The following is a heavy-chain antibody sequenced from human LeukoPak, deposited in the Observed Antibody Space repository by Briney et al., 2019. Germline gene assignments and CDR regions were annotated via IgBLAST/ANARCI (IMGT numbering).Heavy chain of an antibody. D-gene: IGHD6-25*01. V-gene: IGHV4-34*01. CDR2: INHSGST. CDR1: GGSFSGYY. Sequence: SETLSLTCAVYGGSFSGYYWSWIRQPPGKGLEWIGEINHSGSTNYNPPLKSRVTISVDTSKNQFSLKLSSVTAADTAVYYCAREERGGGHGFWGQGTLVTVSS. J-gene: IGHJ4*02. CDR3: AREERGGGHGF.